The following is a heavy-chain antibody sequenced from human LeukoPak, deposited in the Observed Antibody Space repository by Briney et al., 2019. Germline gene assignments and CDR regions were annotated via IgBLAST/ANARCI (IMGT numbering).Heavy chain of an antibody. Sequence: PSETLSLTCAVYGGSFSGYYWSWIRQPPGKGLEWIGEINHSGSTNYNPSLKSRVTISVDTSKNQFSLKLSSVTAADTAVYYCARHRYGSGSSAPLYWGQGALVTVSS. D-gene: IGHD3-10*01. CDR3: ARHRYGSGSSAPLY. J-gene: IGHJ4*02. V-gene: IGHV4-34*01. CDR1: GGSFSGYY. CDR2: INHSGST.